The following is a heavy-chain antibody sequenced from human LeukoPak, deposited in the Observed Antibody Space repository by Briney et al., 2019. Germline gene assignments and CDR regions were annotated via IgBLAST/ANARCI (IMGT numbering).Heavy chain of an antibody. D-gene: IGHD5-24*01. Sequence: QAGGSLRLSCAVSGFTFSSYEMNWVRQAPGKGLEWVSYISRSGSVVYYADSVKGRFIISRDNAKNSLYLQMNSLRAEDTAVYYCARGMATISGGNYWGQGTLVTVSS. CDR1: GFTFSSYE. V-gene: IGHV3-48*03. J-gene: IGHJ4*02. CDR3: ARGMATISGGNY. CDR2: ISRSGSVV.